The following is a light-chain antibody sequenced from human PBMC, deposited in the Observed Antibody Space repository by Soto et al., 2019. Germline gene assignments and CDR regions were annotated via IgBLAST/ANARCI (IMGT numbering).Light chain of an antibody. V-gene: IGKV1-9*01. CDR2: AAS. Sequence: DIQLTQSPSFLSASVGDRVTITCRASQGISSYLAWYQQKPGKAPKLLIYAASTLQSGVPSRFSGSGSGTEFTLTISSLQPEDFATYYCQQLNSYPPFGGGNKVDIK. J-gene: IGKJ4*01. CDR3: QQLNSYPP. CDR1: QGISSY.